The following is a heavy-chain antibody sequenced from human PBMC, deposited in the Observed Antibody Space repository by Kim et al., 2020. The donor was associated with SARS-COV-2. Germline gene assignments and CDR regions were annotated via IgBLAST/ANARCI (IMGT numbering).Heavy chain of an antibody. J-gene: IGHJ3*01. Sequence: SETLSLTCTVSGGSISSYYWSWIRQPPGKGLEWVGYIYYSGRTRYNPSLESRVTISVDMPNNQFSLRLRSVTAADTAMYYCARHCGNNGINDAFAVWGQG. D-gene: IGHD1-1*01. V-gene: IGHV4-59*08. CDR3: ARHCGNNGINDAFAV. CDR1: GGSISSYY. CDR2: IYYSGRT.